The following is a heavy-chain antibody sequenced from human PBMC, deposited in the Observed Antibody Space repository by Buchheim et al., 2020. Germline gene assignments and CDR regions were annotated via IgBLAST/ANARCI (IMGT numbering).Heavy chain of an antibody. CDR3: AKIGSIGYDDYYNSGMDV. D-gene: IGHD5-12*01. J-gene: IGHJ6*02. CDR1: GFTFSSYG. V-gene: IGHV3-30*18. CDR2: ISYDGSNK. Sequence: QVQLVESGGGVVQPGRSLRLSCAASGFTFSSYGMHWVRQAPGKGLEWVAVISYDGSNKYYADSVKGRFTISRDNSKNTLYLQMNSRRAEETAVEYCAKIGSIGYDDYYNSGMDVWGQGTT.